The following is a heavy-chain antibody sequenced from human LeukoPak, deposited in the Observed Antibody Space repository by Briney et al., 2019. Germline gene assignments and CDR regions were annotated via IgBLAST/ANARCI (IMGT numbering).Heavy chain of an antibody. CDR3: ARGFLQLTPYYFDY. J-gene: IGHJ4*02. D-gene: IGHD1-1*01. CDR2: IHNDGST. Sequence: GSLRLSCAASGFDVSINYMNWIRQSPEKGLEWVSIIHNDGSTYYADSVKGRFTVSRDNSKNTVSLQMDSLRVDDTGIYYCARGFLQLTPYYFDYWGQGALVTVSS. CDR1: GFDVSINY. V-gene: IGHV3-66*01.